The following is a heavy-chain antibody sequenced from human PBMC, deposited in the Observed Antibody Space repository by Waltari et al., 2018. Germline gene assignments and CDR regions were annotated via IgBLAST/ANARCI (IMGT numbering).Heavy chain of an antibody. Sequence: QVQLQESGPGLVKPSQTLSLTCTVSGGSISSGSYYWSWIRQPAGKGLEWIGYIYTSVSTNYNPSLKSRVTISVDTSKNQFSLKRSSVTAADTAVYYCARMTDYWGQGTLVTVSS. J-gene: IGHJ4*02. V-gene: IGHV4-61*09. CDR3: ARMTDY. CDR1: GGSISSGSYY. CDR2: IYTSVST.